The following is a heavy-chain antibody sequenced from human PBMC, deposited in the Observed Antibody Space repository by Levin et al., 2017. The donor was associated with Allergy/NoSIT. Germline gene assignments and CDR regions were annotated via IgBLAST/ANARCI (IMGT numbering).Heavy chain of an antibody. J-gene: IGHJ3*02. V-gene: IGHV3-9*01. D-gene: IGHD1-1*01. Sequence: GGSLRLSCAASGFTFDDYAMHWVRQAPGKGLEWVSGISWNSGSIGYADSVKGRFTISRDNAKNSLYLQMNSLRTEDTALYYCARDNNGIAARVDSWGQGTMAIVSS. CDR3: ARDNNGIAARVDS. CDR1: GFTFDDYA. CDR2: ISWNSGSI.